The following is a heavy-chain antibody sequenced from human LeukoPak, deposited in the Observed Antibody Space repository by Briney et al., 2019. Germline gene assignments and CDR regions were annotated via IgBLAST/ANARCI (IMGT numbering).Heavy chain of an antibody. CDR1: GYTFTSYD. D-gene: IGHD3-10*01. J-gene: IGHJ4*02. CDR2: MNPNSGNT. V-gene: IGHV1-8*01. Sequence: GASVKASCKASGYTFTSYDINWVRQATGQGLEWMGWMNPNSGNTGYAQKFQGRVTMTRNTSISTAYMELSSLRSEDTAVYYCARGRDGELLSDYWGQGTLVTVSS. CDR3: ARGRDGELLSDY.